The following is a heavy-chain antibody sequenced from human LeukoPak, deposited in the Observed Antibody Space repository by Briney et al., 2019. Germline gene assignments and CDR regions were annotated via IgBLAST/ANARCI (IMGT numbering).Heavy chain of an antibody. D-gene: IGHD6-13*01. CDR3: GKGTSSWSPTLDP. V-gene: IGHV1-69*04. J-gene: IGHJ5*02. Sequence: SVKVSCKASGGTLNFAINWVRQAPGQGVEWMGRIIPLPDIAEYAQKFQGRVTMTAVKSTNTAYMELNSLTSEDTAVYYCGKGTSSWSPTLDPWGQGTRVTVSS. CDR1: GGTLNFA. CDR2: IIPLPDIA.